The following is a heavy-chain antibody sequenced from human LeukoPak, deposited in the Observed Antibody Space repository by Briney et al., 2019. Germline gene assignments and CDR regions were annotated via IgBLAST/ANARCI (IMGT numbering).Heavy chain of an antibody. D-gene: IGHD6-13*01. V-gene: IGHV3-7*01. CDR3: ARDGRIAAAGGFDY. J-gene: IGHJ4*02. Sequence: GGSLRLSCAASGFTFSSYWMSWVRQAPGKGLEWAANIKQDGSEKYYVDSVKGRFTISRDNAKNSLYLQMNSLRAEDTAVYYCARDGRIAAAGGFDYWGQGTLVTVSS. CDR1: GFTFSSYW. CDR2: IKQDGSEK.